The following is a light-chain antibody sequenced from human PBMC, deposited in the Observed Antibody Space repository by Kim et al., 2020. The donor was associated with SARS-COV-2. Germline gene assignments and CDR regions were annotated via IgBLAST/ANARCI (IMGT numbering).Light chain of an antibody. Sequence: GQSITLSCTGTSSDVGGYNYVSWYQQHPGKAPKLMIYDVSNRPSGVSNRFSGSKSGNTASLTISGLQAEDEADYYCSSYTTSNTVVFGGGTKLTVL. CDR2: DVS. V-gene: IGLV2-14*03. CDR1: SSDVGGYNY. CDR3: SSYTTSNTVV. J-gene: IGLJ2*01.